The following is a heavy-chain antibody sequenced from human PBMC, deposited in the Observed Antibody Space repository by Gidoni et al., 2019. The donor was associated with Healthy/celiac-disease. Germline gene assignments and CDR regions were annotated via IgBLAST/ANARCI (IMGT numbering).Heavy chain of an antibody. CDR3: ARDRTYGMDV. V-gene: IGHV1-2*02. CDR2: LNPNSGGT. J-gene: IGHJ6*02. CDR1: GYNFTGYY. Sequence: QVQLMQSGAEVKKTGDSVKVSGKASGYNFTGYYMHWVRQAPGQGLEWMGWLNPNSGGTNYAQKFQGRVTMTRDTSISTAYMELSRLRSDDTAVYYCARDRTYGMDVWGQGTTVTVSS.